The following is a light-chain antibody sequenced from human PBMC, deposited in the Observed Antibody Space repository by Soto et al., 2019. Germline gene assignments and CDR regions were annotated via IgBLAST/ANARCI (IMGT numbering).Light chain of an antibody. CDR3: QQYDIWPRT. CDR2: GAS. V-gene: IGKV3-15*01. J-gene: IGKJ1*01. Sequence: EIGMTQSPSTLSGSPGERATLSWRASQSVVTNLAWYRQKPVQAPRLLIFGASTRATGIPARFSGGVYGTEFNLTITSLQSEDFAVYYCQQYDIWPRTFGQGTKVDI. CDR1: QSVVTN.